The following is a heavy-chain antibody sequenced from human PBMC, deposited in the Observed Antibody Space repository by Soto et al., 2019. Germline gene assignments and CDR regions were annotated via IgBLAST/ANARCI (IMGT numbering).Heavy chain of an antibody. J-gene: IGHJ4*02. V-gene: IGHV1-69*01. CDR3: ARVRRKGGYYQAPDY. Sequence: QVQLVQSGAEVKKPGSSVKFSCKASGGTFISYAISWVRQAPGQGLEWMGGIIPIFGTANYAQKFQGRVTITADESTSTAYMELSSLRSEDTAGYYCARVRRKGGYYQAPDYWGQGTLVTVSS. D-gene: IGHD3-22*01. CDR2: IIPIFGTA. CDR1: GGTFISYA.